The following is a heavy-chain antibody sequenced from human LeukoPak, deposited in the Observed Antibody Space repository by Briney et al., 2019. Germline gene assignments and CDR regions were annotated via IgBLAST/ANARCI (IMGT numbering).Heavy chain of an antibody. CDR2: IYSGGST. CDR1: GFTVSSKY. Sequence: GGSLRLSCAASGFTVSSKYMSWVRQAPGKGLEWVSVIYSGGSTYYADSVKGRFTISRDNSKNTLYLQMNSLRAEDTAVYYCAKGLYSSGWYVSFGNDYWGQGTLVTVSS. CDR3: AKGLYSSGWYVSFGNDY. D-gene: IGHD6-19*01. V-gene: IGHV3-66*01. J-gene: IGHJ4*02.